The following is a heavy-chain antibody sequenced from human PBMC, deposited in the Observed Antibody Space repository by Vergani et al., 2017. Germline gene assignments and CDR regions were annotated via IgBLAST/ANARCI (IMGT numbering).Heavy chain of an antibody. Sequence: EVQLLESGGGLVKPGGSLRLSCAASGFTFSNAWMSWVRRAPGKGLEWVGRIKSKTDGGTTDYAAPVKGRFTISRDDSKNTLYLQMNSLKTEDTAVYYCTTRNWNDDAFDIWGQGTMVTVSS. CDR1: GFTFSNAW. CDR3: TTRNWNDDAFDI. CDR2: IKSKTDGGTT. J-gene: IGHJ3*02. V-gene: IGHV3-15*01. D-gene: IGHD1-1*01.